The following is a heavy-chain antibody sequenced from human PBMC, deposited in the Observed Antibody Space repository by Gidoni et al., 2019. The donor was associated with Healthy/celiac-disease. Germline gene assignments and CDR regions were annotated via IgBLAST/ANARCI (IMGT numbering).Heavy chain of an antibody. Sequence: QVQLQQWGAGLLKPSETLSLTCAVYGGSFSGYYWSWIRQPPGKGLEWIGEINHSGSTNYNPSLKSRVTISVDTSKNQFSLKLSSVTAADTAVYYCARGLSGSYLHCLDYWGQGTLVTVSS. CDR3: ARGLSGSYLHCLDY. V-gene: IGHV4-34*01. D-gene: IGHD1-26*01. CDR2: INHSGST. CDR1: GGSFSGYY. J-gene: IGHJ4*02.